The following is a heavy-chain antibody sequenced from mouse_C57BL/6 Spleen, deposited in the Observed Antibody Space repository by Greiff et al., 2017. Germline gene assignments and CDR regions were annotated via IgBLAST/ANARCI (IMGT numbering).Heavy chain of an antibody. CDR1: GFTFSSYA. V-gene: IGHV5-4*01. CDR2: ISDGGSYT. CDR3: ARDMAGRMGY. J-gene: IGHJ4*01. D-gene: IGHD6-1*01. Sequence: DVKLVESGGGLVKPGGSLKLSCAASGFTFSSYAMSWVRQTPEKRLEWVATISDGGSYTYYPDNVKGRFTISRDNAKNNLYLQMSHLKSEDTAMYYCARDMAGRMGYWGQGTSVTVSS.